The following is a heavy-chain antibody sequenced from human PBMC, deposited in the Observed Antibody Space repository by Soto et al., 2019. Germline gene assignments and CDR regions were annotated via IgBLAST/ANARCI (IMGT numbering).Heavy chain of an antibody. J-gene: IGHJ4*02. CDR1: GGSISSYY. V-gene: IGHV4-59*01. CDR3: ARMHYDSQPSPFDY. D-gene: IGHD3-3*01. CDR2: IYYRGST. Sequence: QVQLQASGPGLVKPSETLSLTCTVSGGSISSYYWSWIRQPPGKGLEWIGYIYYRGSTNYNPSLKGRGTITVDTSKNQFSLKRSSVTAADTAVYYCARMHYDSQPSPFDYWGQGTLVTVSS.